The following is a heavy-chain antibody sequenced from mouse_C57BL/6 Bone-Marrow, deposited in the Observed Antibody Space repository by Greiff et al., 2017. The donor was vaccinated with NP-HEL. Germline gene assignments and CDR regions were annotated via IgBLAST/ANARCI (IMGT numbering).Heavy chain of an antibody. CDR2: IYPGDGDT. D-gene: IGHD2-2*01. J-gene: IGHJ1*03. Sequence: QVQLQQSGPELVKPGASVKISCKASGYAFSSSWMNWVKQRPGKGLEWIGRIYPGDGDTNYNGKFKGKATLTADKSSSTAYMQLSSLTSEDSAVYFCARGRGYVWYFDVWGTGTTVTVSS. CDR3: ARGRGYVWYFDV. V-gene: IGHV1-82*01. CDR1: GYAFSSSW.